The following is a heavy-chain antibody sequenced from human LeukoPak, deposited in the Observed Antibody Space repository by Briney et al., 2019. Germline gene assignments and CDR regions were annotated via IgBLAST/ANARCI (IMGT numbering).Heavy chain of an antibody. D-gene: IGHD3-10*01. CDR3: ARDQSVTMVRGVYYYYGMDV. Sequence: GGSLRLSCAASGFTFSTYWMSWVRQAPGKGLEWVATIKQDGSEKYYVDSVRGRFTISRDNAKNSLYLQMSSLRAEDTAVYYCARDQSVTMVRGVYYYYGMDVWGQGTTVTVSS. J-gene: IGHJ6*02. CDR1: GFTFSTYW. CDR2: IKQDGSEK. V-gene: IGHV3-7*01.